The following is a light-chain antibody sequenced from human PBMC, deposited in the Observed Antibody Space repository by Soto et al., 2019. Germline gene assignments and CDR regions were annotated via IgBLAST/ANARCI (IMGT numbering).Light chain of an antibody. CDR2: EVS. V-gene: IGLV2-23*02. J-gene: IGLJ1*01. CDR1: SSDVGSYNL. Sequence: QSALTQPASVSGSPGQSITISCTGTSSDVGSYNLVSWYQQHPGKAPKLMIYEVSKRHSGVSNRFSGSKSGNTASLTISGLQAEDEADYSCCSYAGSSTFVFGTGTKLTVL. CDR3: CSYAGSSTFV.